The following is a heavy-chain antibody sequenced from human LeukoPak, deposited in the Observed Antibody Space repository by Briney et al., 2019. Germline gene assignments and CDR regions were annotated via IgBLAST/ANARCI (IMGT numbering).Heavy chain of an antibody. J-gene: IGHJ4*02. CDR3: AGDRIEGATSDFDY. V-gene: IGHV3-66*01. CDR2: LYRGGNT. CDR1: GLTVSDNF. D-gene: IGHD2-21*01. Sequence: PGGSLRLSCAPSGLTVSDNFMSWVRQAPGKGLEWVSVLYRGGNTYYADSVRGRFTISRDNSKNMVYLQMNSLTAEDTAVYYCAGDRIEGATSDFDYWGQGTLVTVSS.